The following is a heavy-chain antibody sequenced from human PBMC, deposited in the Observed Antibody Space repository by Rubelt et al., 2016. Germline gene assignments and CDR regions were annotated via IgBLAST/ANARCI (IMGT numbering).Heavy chain of an antibody. Sequence: VQLVESGGGLVQPGGSLRLSCAVSGVTLSSNGMHWVRQAPGKGLEWVAVISDDGNTRYYADSVKGRFTISRDNYKNTLFLQIKSLRLEETAVYYCASDNLDSWGQGTLVTVSS. V-gene: IGHV3-30*03. CDR1: GVTLSSNG. J-gene: IGHJ4*02. CDR2: ISDDGNTR. CDR3: ASDNLDS.